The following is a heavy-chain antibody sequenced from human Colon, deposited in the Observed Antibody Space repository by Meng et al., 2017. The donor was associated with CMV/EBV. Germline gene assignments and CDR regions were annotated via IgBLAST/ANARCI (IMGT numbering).Heavy chain of an antibody. CDR1: GFTFRTYG. V-gene: IGHV3-30*02. CDR2: IRYDGSKT. Sequence: GESLKISCAASGFTFRTYGMHWVRQAPGKGLEWVAFIRYDGSKTYSADSVKGRFTISRDNSKNTLYLQMNSLRAEDTAVYYCAAAAGTSSDDYYGMDVRGHGTTVTVSS. J-gene: IGHJ6*02. D-gene: IGHD6-13*01. CDR3: AAAAGTSSDDYYGMDV.